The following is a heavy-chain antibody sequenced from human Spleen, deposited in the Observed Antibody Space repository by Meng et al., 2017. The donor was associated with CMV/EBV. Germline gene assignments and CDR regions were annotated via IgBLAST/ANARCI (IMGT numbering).Heavy chain of an antibody. Sequence: GGSLRLSCAASGFTFSSYWMSWVRQAPGKGLEWVANIKHDGSAKYYVDSLKGRFTISRDNAKSSLYLQMNSLRAEDTVVYYCARRLGDGYSLDYWGQGTLVTVSS. CDR2: IKHDGSAK. CDR3: ARRLGDGYSLDY. J-gene: IGHJ4*02. D-gene: IGHD5-24*01. CDR1: GFTFSSYW. V-gene: IGHV3-7*03.